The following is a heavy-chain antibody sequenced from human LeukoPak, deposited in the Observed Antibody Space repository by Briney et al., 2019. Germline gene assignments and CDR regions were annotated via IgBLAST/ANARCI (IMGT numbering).Heavy chain of an antibody. CDR2: INPNSGGT. V-gene: IGHV1-2*02. CDR3: ARDLGYSSMRNWFDP. CDR1: GYTFTGYY. D-gene: IGHD6-13*01. J-gene: IGHJ5*02. Sequence: GASVKVSCKASGYTFTGYYMHWVRQAPGQGLEWMGWINPNSGGTNYAQKFQGRVTMTRDTSISTAYMELSRLRSDDTAVYYCARDLGYSSMRNWFDPWGQGTLVTVSS.